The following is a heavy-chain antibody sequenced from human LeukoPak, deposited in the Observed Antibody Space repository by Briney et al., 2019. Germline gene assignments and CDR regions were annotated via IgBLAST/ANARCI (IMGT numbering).Heavy chain of an antibody. CDR2: IVVGSGNT. V-gene: IGHV1-58*02. D-gene: IGHD5-12*01. CDR3: AAGKRGYSGYDG. CDR1: GFTFTSSA. Sequence: SVKVSCKASGFTFTSSAMQWVRQARGQRLEWIGWIVVGSGNTNYAQKLQERVTITRDMSTSTAYMELSSLRSEDTAVYYCAAGKRGYSGYDGWGQGTLVTVSS. J-gene: IGHJ4*02.